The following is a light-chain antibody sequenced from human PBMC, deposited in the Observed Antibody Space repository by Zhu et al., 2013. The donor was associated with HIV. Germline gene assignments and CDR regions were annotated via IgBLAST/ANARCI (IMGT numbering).Light chain of an antibody. CDR3: QQYDNXPWT. CDR2: KAS. J-gene: IGKJ1*01. CDR1: QSIGGW. Sequence: DIQLTQSPSTLSAPVGDRVTITCRTSQSIGGWLAWYQQKPGKAPNLLIHKASSLGSGVPSRFSGSGSGTEFTLTISSLQSDDSATYYCQQYDNXPWTFGQGDQGGN. V-gene: IGKV1-5*03.